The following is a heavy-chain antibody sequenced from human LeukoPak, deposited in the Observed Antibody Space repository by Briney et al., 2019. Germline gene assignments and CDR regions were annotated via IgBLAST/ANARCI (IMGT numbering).Heavy chain of an antibody. CDR3: ARTISGNEIDY. CDR2: IYYSGST. CDR1: GGSISSSGYY. D-gene: IGHD3-3*01. Sequence: SETLSLTCTVSGGSISSSGYYWGWIRQPPGKGLEWIGSIYYSGSTYYNPSLKSRVTISVDTSKNQFSLKLSSVTAADTAVYYCARTISGNEIDYWGQGTLVTVSS. J-gene: IGHJ4*02. V-gene: IGHV4-39*01.